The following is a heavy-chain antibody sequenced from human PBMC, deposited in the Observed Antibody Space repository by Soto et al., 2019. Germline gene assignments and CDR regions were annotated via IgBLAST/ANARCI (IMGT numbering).Heavy chain of an antibody. V-gene: IGHV4-39*01. J-gene: IGHJ6*02. CDR3: ARHDEYYYYYGMDV. CDR2: IYYSGST. Sequence: PSETLSLTCTVSGGSISSSSYYWGWIRQPPGKGLEWIGSIYYSGSTYYNPSLKSRVTISVDTSKNQFSLKLSSVTAADTAVYYCARHDEYYYYYGMDVWGQGTTVTVSS. CDR1: GGSISSSSYY.